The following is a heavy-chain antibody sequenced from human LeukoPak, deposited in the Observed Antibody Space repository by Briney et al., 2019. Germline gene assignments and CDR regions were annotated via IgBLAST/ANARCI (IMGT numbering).Heavy chain of an antibody. V-gene: IGHV4-39*07. CDR2: IYYSGST. J-gene: IGHJ4*02. D-gene: IGHD2-15*01. Sequence: SETLSLTCTVSGGSINSSYHYWGWIRQPPGKGLEWIGSIYYSGSTYYNPSLKSRVTISVDTSKNQFSLKLSSVTAADTAVYYCARDRIGYCSGGSCYNFDYWGQGTLVTVSS. CDR1: GGSINSSYHY. CDR3: ARDRIGYCSGGSCYNFDY.